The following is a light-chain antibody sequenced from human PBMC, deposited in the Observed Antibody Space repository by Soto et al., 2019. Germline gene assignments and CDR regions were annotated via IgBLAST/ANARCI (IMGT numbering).Light chain of an antibody. Sequence: QSVLTQPASVSGSPGQWITISCTGTSSDVGNYNYVSWYQQHPGKAPKLMIYDVSNRPSGVSNRFSGSKSGNTASLTISGLQAEDEANYYCSSYTSSNTLVFGGGTKLTVL. CDR2: DVS. CDR3: SSYTSSNTLV. V-gene: IGLV2-14*01. J-gene: IGLJ2*01. CDR1: SSDVGNYNY.